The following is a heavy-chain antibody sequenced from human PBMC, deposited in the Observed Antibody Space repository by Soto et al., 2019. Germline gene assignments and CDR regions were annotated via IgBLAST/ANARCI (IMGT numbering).Heavy chain of an antibody. Sequence: SGTLSLTCALYYLALSGEYYTLTPQSPGKGLEWIGEIHPSGSTYYNPFLKTRVTLSQDTSKKQFSLNLISVTAADTGEYYCSRGNDAYKGGRTWGQGTLVTVSS. D-gene: IGHD1-1*01. CDR3: SRGNDAYKGGRT. CDR1: YLALSGEY. J-gene: IGHJ5*02. V-gene: IGHV4-34*01. CDR2: IHPSGST.